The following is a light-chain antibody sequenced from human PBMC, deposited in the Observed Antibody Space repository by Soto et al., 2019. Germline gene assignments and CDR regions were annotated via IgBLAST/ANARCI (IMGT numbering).Light chain of an antibody. CDR1: NSNIGGGYD. J-gene: IGLJ2*01. Sequence: QSVLTQPPSVSGAPGQRVTISCTGNNSNIGGGYDVHWYQQLPGTAPKLLIYGNTNRPSGVPDRFSRSKSYASASLAITGLQSEYEADYYCHSYDSRLSGSVFGGGTKLTVL. CDR2: GNT. CDR3: HSYDSRLSGSV. V-gene: IGLV1-40*01.